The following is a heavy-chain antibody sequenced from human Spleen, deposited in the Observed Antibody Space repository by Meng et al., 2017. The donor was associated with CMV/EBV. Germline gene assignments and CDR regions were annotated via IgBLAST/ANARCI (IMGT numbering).Heavy chain of an antibody. CDR1: GFTFSTYW. J-gene: IGHJ6*02. Sequence: GGSLRLSCAASGFTFSTYWMSWVRQAPGKGLEWVANIKQDGTEHNYADSVKGRFIISRDNAKNSLYLQMSSLRAEDTAVFYCGRDDFIVGANTRGYYYYYYGVDVWGRGTTVTVSS. CDR3: GRDDFIVGANTRGYYYYYYGVDV. D-gene: IGHD1-26*01. CDR2: IKQDGTEH. V-gene: IGHV3-7*01.